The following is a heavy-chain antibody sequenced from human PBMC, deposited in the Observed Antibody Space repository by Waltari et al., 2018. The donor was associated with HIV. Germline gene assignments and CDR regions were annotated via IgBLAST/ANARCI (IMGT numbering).Heavy chain of an antibody. D-gene: IGHD3-16*01. CDR2: LYYSGKT. J-gene: IGHJ4*02. V-gene: IGHV4-39*01. Sequence: QLQLQQSAPGLVKPSETLSPTCTVSGGSINSADYYWGCFRQPPRKVLQWIGSLYYSGKTFYKRCLEGGVTISVDTTKSQFSLEVYSVTFTDTAVYYCASGWVRGNKYPTGLFDFGGQVAVITVSS. CDR3: ASGWVRGNKYPTGLFDF. CDR1: GGSINSADYY.